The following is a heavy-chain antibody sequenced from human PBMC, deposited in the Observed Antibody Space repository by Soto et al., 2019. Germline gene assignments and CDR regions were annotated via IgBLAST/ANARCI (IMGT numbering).Heavy chain of an antibody. CDR2: IIPGSGTP. D-gene: IGHD3-22*01. CDR1: GGSLSNYG. CDR3: ARGDATKIVVTTYYAMDV. Sequence: QVQLVQSGAEVKKPGSSVKVSCKGTGGSLSNYGISWVRQAPGQGLEWMGAIIPGSGTPNYAQKFQDRVTITADESTTTVDMEVRSLTSEDTAVYYCARGDATKIVVTTYYAMDVWGQGTTVTVSS. V-gene: IGHV1-69*12. J-gene: IGHJ6*02.